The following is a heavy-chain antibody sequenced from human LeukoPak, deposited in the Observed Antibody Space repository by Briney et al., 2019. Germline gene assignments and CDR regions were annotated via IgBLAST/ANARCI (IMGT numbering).Heavy chain of an antibody. CDR2: ISSSGSTI. Sequence: GGSLRLSCAASGFTFSSYEMNWVRQAPGKGLEWVSYISSSGSTIYYADSVKGRFTISRDNAKNSLYLQMHSLRAEDTAVYYCARDLMGWDLHYFDYWGQGTLVTVSS. CDR3: ARDLMGWDLHYFDY. J-gene: IGHJ4*02. D-gene: IGHD1-26*01. V-gene: IGHV3-48*03. CDR1: GFTFSSYE.